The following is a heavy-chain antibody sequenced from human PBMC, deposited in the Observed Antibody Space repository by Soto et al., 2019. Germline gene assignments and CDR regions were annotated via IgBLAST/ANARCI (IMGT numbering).Heavy chain of an antibody. V-gene: IGHV3-74*01. CDR2: INSDGSST. D-gene: IGHD5-12*01. CDR3: AIGGYSGYDAFDI. Sequence: GGSLRLSCAASGFTFSSYWMHWVRQAPGKGLVWVSRINSDGSSTSYADSVKGRFTISRDNAKNTLYLQMNSLRAEDTAVYYCAIGGYSGYDAFDIWGQGTMVTLSS. J-gene: IGHJ3*02. CDR1: GFTFSSYW.